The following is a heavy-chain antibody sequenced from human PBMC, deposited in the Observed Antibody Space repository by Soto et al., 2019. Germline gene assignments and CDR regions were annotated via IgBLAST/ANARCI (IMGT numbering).Heavy chain of an antibody. Sequence: EVQLLESGGGLVQPGGSLRLSCAASGFTFSSYAMSWVRQAPGKGLEWVSAISGSGGSTYYAASVKGRFTISRDNSQNTLYLQMNSLRADDTAVYYCAKAEILLWFGELGYFAYWGQGTLVTVSS. D-gene: IGHD3-10*01. CDR2: ISGSGGST. CDR3: AKAEILLWFGELGYFAY. V-gene: IGHV3-23*01. CDR1: GFTFSSYA. J-gene: IGHJ4*02.